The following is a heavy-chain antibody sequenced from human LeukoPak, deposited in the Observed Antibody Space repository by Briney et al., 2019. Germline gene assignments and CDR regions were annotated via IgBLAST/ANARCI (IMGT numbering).Heavy chain of an antibody. CDR1: GFTFRSFA. D-gene: IGHD3-9*01. CDR3: AKASYDILTGYYLYYFDY. J-gene: IGHJ4*02. V-gene: IGHV3-23*01. CDR2: ISGSGGST. Sequence: PGGSLRLSCAASGFTFRSFAMNWVRQAPGKGLEWVSAISGSGGSTYYADSVKGRFTISRDNSKNTLYLQMNSLRAEDTAVYYCAKASYDILTGYYLYYFDYWGQGTLVTVSS.